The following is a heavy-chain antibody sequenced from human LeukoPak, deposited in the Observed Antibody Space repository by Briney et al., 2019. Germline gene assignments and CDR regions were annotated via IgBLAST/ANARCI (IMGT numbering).Heavy chain of an antibody. CDR3: ARGEITIFGVVQFDP. D-gene: IGHD3-3*01. Sequence: ASVKVSCKASGGTFSSYAISWARQAPGQGLEWMGWISAYNGNTNYAQKLQGRVTMTTDTSTSTAYMELRSLRSDDTAVYHCARGEITIFGVVQFDPWGQGTLVTVSS. J-gene: IGHJ5*02. CDR1: GGTFSSYA. CDR2: ISAYNGNT. V-gene: IGHV1-18*01.